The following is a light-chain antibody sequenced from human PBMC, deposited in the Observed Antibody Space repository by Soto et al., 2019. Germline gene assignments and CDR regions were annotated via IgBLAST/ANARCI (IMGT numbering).Light chain of an antibody. CDR1: QSISSW. V-gene: IGKV1-5*03. J-gene: IGKJ1*01. CDR3: QQYNSYWT. CDR2: KAS. Sequence: DIQMTQSPSTLSVSVGDRVTITCRASQSISSWLAWYQQKPGKAPKLLIYKASSLESGVPSRFSGSGSVTEFTLTISSLQPDDFATYYCQQYNSYWTCGQGTKVEIK.